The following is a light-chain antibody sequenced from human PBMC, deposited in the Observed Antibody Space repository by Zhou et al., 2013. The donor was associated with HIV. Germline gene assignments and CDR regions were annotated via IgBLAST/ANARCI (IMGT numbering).Light chain of an antibody. CDR2: AAS. V-gene: IGKV1-39*01. Sequence: DVQMTQSPSSLSASVGDRVTITCRASQNIADFVNWYQQEPGKAPKLLIYAASTLQSGVPSRFSGSRTGTDFTLTISGLQPGDFASYYCQQYNDVPLTFGGGTKVEIK. CDR3: QQYNDVPLT. CDR1: QNIADF. J-gene: IGKJ4*01.